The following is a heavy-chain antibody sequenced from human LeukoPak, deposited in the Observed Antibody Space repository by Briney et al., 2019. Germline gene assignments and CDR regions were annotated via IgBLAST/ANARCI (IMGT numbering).Heavy chain of an antibody. CDR2: MYTTGNT. J-gene: IGHJ6*03. Sequence: SETLSLTCTVSGGSITTYYWSWIRQPPGKGLEWIGYMYTTGNTNYNPPLASRVTLSLDASKNQFSLTLSSVTAADTAVYYCAKHDTLFEAAHFHMDVWGKGTTVTVSS. V-gene: IGHV4-59*08. D-gene: IGHD3-3*01. CDR1: GGSITTYY. CDR3: AKHDTLFEAAHFHMDV.